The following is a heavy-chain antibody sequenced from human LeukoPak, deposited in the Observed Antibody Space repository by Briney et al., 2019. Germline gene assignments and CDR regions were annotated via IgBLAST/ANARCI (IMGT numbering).Heavy chain of an antibody. CDR1: LRTSGVG. D-gene: IGHD1/OR15-1a*01. J-gene: IGHJ3*02. CDR2: ISRDDDK. V-gene: IGHV2-5*02. Sequence: LRTSGVGVGWIRQPPGKALEWLALISRDDDKRYTPSLKSRLTITKVTSKNQVVLTMTNLDPVDTATYYCSHRHGTGTDAFDNWGQGTMVTVSS. CDR3: SHRHGTGTDAFDN.